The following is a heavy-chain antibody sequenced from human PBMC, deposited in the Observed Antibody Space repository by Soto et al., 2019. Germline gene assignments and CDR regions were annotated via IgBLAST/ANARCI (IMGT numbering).Heavy chain of an antibody. J-gene: IGHJ2*01. CDR2: IYHGGST. Sequence: QLQLQESGSGLVKPSQTLSLTCAVSGGAISNAGYSWSWIRQPPGKGLEWIGYIYHGGSTYYNPSLKSRVTISVDRSKNQFSLNLSSVTAADTAVYYCARDGGSSWSREGWYCDLWGRGTLVIVSS. D-gene: IGHD6-13*01. CDR1: GGAISNAGYS. CDR3: ARDGGSSWSREGWYCDL. V-gene: IGHV4-30-2*01.